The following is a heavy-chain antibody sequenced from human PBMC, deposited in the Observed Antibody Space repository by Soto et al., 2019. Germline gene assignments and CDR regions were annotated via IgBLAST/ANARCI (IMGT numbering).Heavy chain of an antibody. J-gene: IGHJ4*02. V-gene: IGHV3-30*03. CDR1: GFTFRNYA. Sequence: QVQLVESGGGVVQSGKSLRLSCAASGFTFRNYAMHWVRQAPGKGLEWVAVISYDGSEKFYAASVEGRFAISRDKSENTVYLQMNSLRVEDTAVYYCARAHYDLWSGTRDYFDYWGQGALVTVSS. CDR2: ISYDGSEK. D-gene: IGHD3-3*01. CDR3: ARAHYDLWSGTRDYFDY.